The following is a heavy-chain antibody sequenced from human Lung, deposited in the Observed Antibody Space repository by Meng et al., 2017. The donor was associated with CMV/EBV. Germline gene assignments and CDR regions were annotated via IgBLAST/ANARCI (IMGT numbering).Heavy chain of an antibody. J-gene: IGHJ6*02. CDR3: AKDIRGGERKTIFGKNYHYSGMDV. Sequence: SCAASGFTFDDYAMHWVRQVPGKGLEWVSSISWNRVNIDYADSVKGRFTISRDNAKNSLYLQMNSLRAEDTALYYCAKDIRGGERKTIFGKNYHYSGMDVWXQGTTVTVSS. CDR2: ISWNRVNI. V-gene: IGHV3-9*01. CDR1: GFTFDDYA. D-gene: IGHD3-3*01.